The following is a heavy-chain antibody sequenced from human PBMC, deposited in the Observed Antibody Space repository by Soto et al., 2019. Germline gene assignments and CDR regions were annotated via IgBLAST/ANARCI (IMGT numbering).Heavy chain of an antibody. V-gene: IGHV3-23*01. CDR1: GFTFNRYA. D-gene: IGHD3-3*01. J-gene: IGHJ4*02. CDR3: ARALDFWSAYFDY. CDR2: ISGSGGST. Sequence: GGSLRLSCAAYGFTFNRYAMSWVLQAPGKGLEWVSTISGSGGSTYYADSVQGRFSISRDNSKNTLSLQVNSLRTEDTAVDYCARALDFWSAYFDYWGQGS.